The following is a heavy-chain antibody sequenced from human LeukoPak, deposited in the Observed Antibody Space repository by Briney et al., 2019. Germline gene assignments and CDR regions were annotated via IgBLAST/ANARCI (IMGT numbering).Heavy chain of an antibody. CDR1: GFTFDDYG. V-gene: IGHV3-20*04. J-gene: IGHJ5*02. D-gene: IGHD2-2*01. CDR2: VNWNGGST. CDR3: VRDRCSSTSCYDSPNWFDP. Sequence: PGGSLRLSCAASGFTFDDYGMSWVRQAPGKGLEWISGVNWNGGSTGYADSVKGRFTISRDNAKNSLYLQMNSLRAEDTALYYCVRDRCSSTSCYDSPNWFDPWGQGTLVTVSS.